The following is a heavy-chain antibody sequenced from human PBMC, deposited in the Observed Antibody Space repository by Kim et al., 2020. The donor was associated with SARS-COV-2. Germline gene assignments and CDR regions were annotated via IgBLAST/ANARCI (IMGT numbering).Heavy chain of an antibody. CDR1: GGSFSGYY. J-gene: IGHJ4*02. CDR2: INHSGST. V-gene: IGHV4-34*01. Sequence: SETLSLTCAVYGGSFSGYYWSWIRQPPGKGLEWIGEINHSGSTNYNPSLKSRVTISVDTSKNQFSLKLSSVTAADTAVYYCARAASDYGDYVGYWGQGTL. CDR3: ARAASDYGDYVGY. D-gene: IGHD4-17*01.